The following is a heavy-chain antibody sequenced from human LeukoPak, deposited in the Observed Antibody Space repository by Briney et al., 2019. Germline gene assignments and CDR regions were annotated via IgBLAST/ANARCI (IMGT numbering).Heavy chain of an antibody. J-gene: IGHJ4*02. CDR2: IYTSGST. D-gene: IGHD6-13*01. CDR3: ARAGDSSSWYEGGYYFDY. CDR1: GGSISSYY. V-gene: IGHV4-4*07. Sequence: PSETLSLTCTVSGGSISSYYWSWIRQPAGKGLEWIGRIYTSGSTNYNPSLRSRVTMSIDTSKNQLSLKLSSVTAADTAVYYCARAGDSSSWYEGGYYFDYWGQGTLVTISS.